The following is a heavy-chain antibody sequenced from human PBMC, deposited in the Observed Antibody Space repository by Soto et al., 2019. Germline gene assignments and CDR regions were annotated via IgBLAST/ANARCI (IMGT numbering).Heavy chain of an antibody. J-gene: IGHJ5*02. D-gene: IGHD2-15*01. CDR2: ISGSGGST. Sequence: GGSLRLSWAASGFTFSSYAMSRVRQAPGKGLEWVSAISGSGGSTYYADSVKGRFTISRDNSKNTLYLQMNSLRAEDTAVYYCAKDLPRLGYCSGGSCYGFDPWGQGTLVTVSS. CDR3: AKDLPRLGYCSGGSCYGFDP. CDR1: GFTFSSYA. V-gene: IGHV3-23*01.